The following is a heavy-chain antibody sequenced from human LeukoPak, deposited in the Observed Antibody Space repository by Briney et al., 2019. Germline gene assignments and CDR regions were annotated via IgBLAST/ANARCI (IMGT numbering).Heavy chain of an antibody. V-gene: IGHV1-46*01. CDR2: INPSGGNT. CDR1: GYTFTSYY. CDR3: ARDSVSYYYDSSGYYGYFDY. D-gene: IGHD3-22*01. J-gene: IGHJ4*02. Sequence: ASVKVSCKASGYTFTSYYMHWVRQAPGQGLEWMGIINPSGGNTSYAQKFQGRVTMTRDMSTSTVYMELSSLRSEDTAVYYCARDSVSYYYDSSGYYGYFDYWGQGTLVTVSS.